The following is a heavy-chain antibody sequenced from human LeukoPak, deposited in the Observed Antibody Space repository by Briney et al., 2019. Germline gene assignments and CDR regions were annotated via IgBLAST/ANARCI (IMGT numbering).Heavy chain of an antibody. D-gene: IGHD1-26*01. V-gene: IGHV3-30-3*01. Sequence: GGSLRLSCAASGFTFSIYAMHWVRQAPGKGLEWVAVISYDGSNKYYADSVKGRFTISRDNSKNTLYLQMNSLRAEDTAVYYCARGTRIVGARVGGDWGQGTLVTVSS. CDR2: ISYDGSNK. CDR1: GFTFSIYA. CDR3: ARGTRIVGARVGGD. J-gene: IGHJ4*02.